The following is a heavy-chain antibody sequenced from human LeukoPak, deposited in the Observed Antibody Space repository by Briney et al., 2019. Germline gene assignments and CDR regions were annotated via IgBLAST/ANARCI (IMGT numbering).Heavy chain of an antibody. CDR2: ISSSGSTI. V-gene: IGHV3-48*03. Sequence: GGSLRLSCAASGFTFSSYEMNWVRQAPGKGLEWVSYISSSGSTIYYADSVKGRFTISRDNAKNSLYLQMNSLRAEGTAVYYCASYRHYDILTGYYNWGQGTLVTVSS. J-gene: IGHJ4*02. D-gene: IGHD3-9*01. CDR1: GFTFSSYE. CDR3: ASYRHYDILTGYYN.